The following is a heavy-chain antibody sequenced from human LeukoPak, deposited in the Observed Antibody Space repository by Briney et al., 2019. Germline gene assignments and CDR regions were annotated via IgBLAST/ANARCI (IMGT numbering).Heavy chain of an antibody. CDR3: AKLSSWTDCNFDY. CDR1: GFTFSGYA. Sequence: PGGSLRLSCAASGFTFSGYAMSWVRQAPGKGLEWVSAISGSAGTTYYADSVKGRFTISRDNSKNTLYLQMNSLRAEDTAVYYCAKLSSWTDCNFDYWGQGTLVTVSS. J-gene: IGHJ4*02. D-gene: IGHD6-13*01. V-gene: IGHV3-23*01. CDR2: ISGSAGTT.